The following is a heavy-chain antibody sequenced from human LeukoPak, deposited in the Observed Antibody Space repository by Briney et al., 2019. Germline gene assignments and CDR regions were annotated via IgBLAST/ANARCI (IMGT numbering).Heavy chain of an antibody. CDR2: ISAYNGNT. CDR1: GYTFTSYG. CDR3: ARVSARRPSGPWPPDY. J-gene: IGHJ4*02. V-gene: IGHV1-18*01. D-gene: IGHD3-10*01. Sequence: ASVKVSCKASGYTFTSYGISWVRQAPGQGLEWMGWISAYNGNTNYAQKLQGRVTMTTDTSTSTAYMELRSLRSDDTAVYYCARVSARRPSGPWPPDYWGQGTLVTVSS.